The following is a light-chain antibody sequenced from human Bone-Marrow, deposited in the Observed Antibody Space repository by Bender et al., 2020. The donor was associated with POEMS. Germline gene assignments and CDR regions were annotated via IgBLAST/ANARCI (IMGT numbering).Light chain of an antibody. J-gene: IGLJ2*01. V-gene: IGLV3-21*02. Sequence: SFVLTQPPSVSVAPGQTARLTCGGDNLKDVHWYQQKAGQAPVLVVFDDTDRPSGIPERFSGFNSGDVATLTINRVEVGDEADYYCQVWESATDPVVFGGGTRLTVL. CDR2: DDT. CDR3: QVWESATDPVV. CDR1: NLKD.